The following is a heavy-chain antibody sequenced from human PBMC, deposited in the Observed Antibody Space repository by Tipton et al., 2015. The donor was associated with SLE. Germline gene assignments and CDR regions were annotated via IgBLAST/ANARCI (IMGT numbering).Heavy chain of an antibody. Sequence: TLSLTCPLSGGFISGSGYYWGWIRQPPGKGLEWIGNIYYSGSTYYNPSLNSRLTLSIDTSTNQFSLKLSSVTAADTAVYYCAREGSYGPPDYWGQGTLVTVSS. V-gene: IGHV4-39*07. D-gene: IGHD5-18*01. J-gene: IGHJ4*02. CDR3: AREGSYGPPDY. CDR2: IYYSGST. CDR1: GGFISGSGYY.